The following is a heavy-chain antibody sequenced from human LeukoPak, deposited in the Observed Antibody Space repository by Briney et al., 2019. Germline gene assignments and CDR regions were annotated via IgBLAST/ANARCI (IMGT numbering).Heavy chain of an antibody. Sequence: PSETLSLTCTVSGGSISSYYWSWVRQPPGKGLEWIGEISHSGSTYYNPSLKSRVTVSVDTSKNQFSLRLSSVIAADTAVYYCARGGLDTRRGGYFDYWGQGILVTVSS. J-gene: IGHJ4*02. CDR1: GGSISSYY. V-gene: IGHV4-34*01. D-gene: IGHD5-18*01. CDR2: ISHSGST. CDR3: ARGGLDTRRGGYFDY.